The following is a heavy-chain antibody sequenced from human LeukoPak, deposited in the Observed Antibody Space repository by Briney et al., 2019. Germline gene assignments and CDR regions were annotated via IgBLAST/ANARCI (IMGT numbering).Heavy chain of an antibody. CDR3: ARPTSVFGVVIHAFDI. V-gene: IGHV4-39*01. D-gene: IGHD3-3*01. CDR1: GGSISSSSYY. Sequence: PSETLSLTRTVSGGSISSSSYYWGWIRQPPGTGLEWIGSIYYSGSTYYNPSLKSRVTISVDTSKNQFSLKLSSVTAADTAVYYCARPTSVFGVVIHAFDIWGQGTMVTVSS. J-gene: IGHJ3*02. CDR2: IYYSGST.